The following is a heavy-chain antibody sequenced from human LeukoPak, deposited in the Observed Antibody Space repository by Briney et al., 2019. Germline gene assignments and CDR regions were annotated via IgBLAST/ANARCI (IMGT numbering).Heavy chain of an antibody. CDR2: ISGSGGST. Sequence: GGSLRLSCAASGFTFSSYAMSWVRQAPGKGLEWVSAISGSGGSTYYADSVKGRFTISRDNSKNTLYLQMNSLRAEDTAVYYCAKVPILRYFDWLPEVPCFDYWGQGTLVTVSS. D-gene: IGHD3-9*01. CDR3: AKVPILRYFDWLPEVPCFDY. J-gene: IGHJ4*02. CDR1: GFTFSSYA. V-gene: IGHV3-23*01.